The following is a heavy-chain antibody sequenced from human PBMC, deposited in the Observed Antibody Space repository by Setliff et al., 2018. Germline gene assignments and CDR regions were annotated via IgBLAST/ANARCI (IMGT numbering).Heavy chain of an antibody. V-gene: IGHV5-51*01. J-gene: IGHJ5*02. Sequence: ESLKISCKGSGYSFTSYWIGWVRQMPGKGLEWMGTIYPGDSDTRYSPSFQGQVTISADKSISTAYLQWSSLKASDTAMYYCARSRSNFWSGYFNWFDPWGQGTLVTVSS. CDR2: IYPGDSDT. CDR3: ARSRSNFWSGYFNWFDP. D-gene: IGHD3-3*01. CDR1: GYSFTSYW.